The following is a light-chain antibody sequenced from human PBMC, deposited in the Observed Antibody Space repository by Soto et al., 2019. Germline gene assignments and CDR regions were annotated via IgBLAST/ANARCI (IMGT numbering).Light chain of an antibody. CDR3: FSYADSNNFV. V-gene: IGLV2-8*01. CDR1: SSDVGGSKY. CDR2: EVN. Sequence: QSVLTQRASSSGSPGHPVSISCSGGSSDVGGSKYVSWYQVKPGKAPKLIIYEVNRRPEGAPYRFSGSKSGNTASLTVSGLQAEDEGDYYRFSYADSNNFVFGSGTKVTVL. J-gene: IGLJ1*01.